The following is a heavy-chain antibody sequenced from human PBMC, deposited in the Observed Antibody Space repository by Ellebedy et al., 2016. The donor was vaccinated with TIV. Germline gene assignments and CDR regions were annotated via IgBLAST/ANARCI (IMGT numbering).Heavy chain of an antibody. V-gene: IGHV3-48*03. Sequence: GESLKISCVASGFPFSSYEMNWVRQAPGQGLEWVSYISKSGSAVLYAESVKGRFTISRDNAKNSLFLQMNSLRVDDTALYYCARWFGGEAELWYYDNWGQGALVTVPS. D-gene: IGHD3-16*01. CDR3: ARWFGGEAELWYYDN. CDR1: GFPFSSYE. J-gene: IGHJ4*02. CDR2: ISKSGSAV.